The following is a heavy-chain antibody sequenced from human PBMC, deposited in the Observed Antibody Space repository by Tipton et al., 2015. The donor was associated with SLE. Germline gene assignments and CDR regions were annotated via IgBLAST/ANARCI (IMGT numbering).Heavy chain of an antibody. D-gene: IGHD7-27*01. CDR1: GVSISDHS. CDR3: ARLRMGNWYFDL. CDR2: ISYSGRS. Sequence: TLSLTCTVSGVSISDHSWGWIRQPPGKGLEWIGYISYSGRSNYNPSLKSQVTISLDTSKNQVSLKLSSVTAADTAVYFCARLRMGNWYFDLWGRGTLVTVSS. V-gene: IGHV4-59*11. J-gene: IGHJ2*01.